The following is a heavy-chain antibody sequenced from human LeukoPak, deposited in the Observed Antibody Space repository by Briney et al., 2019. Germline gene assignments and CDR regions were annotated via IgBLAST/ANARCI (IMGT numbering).Heavy chain of an antibody. CDR3: ARGGGSGWYNWFDP. V-gene: IGHV3-30*04. J-gene: IGHJ5*02. D-gene: IGHD6-19*01. CDR1: GFTFSSYA. CDR2: ISYDGSNK. Sequence: GGSLRLSCAASGFTFSSYAMHWVRQAPGKGLEWMAVISYDGSNKYYADSVKGRFTISRDNSKNTLYLQMNSLRAEDTAVYYCARGGGSGWYNWFDPWGQGTLVTVSS.